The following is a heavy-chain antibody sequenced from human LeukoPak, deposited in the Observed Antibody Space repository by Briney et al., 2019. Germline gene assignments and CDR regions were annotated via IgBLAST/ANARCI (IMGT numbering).Heavy chain of an antibody. Sequence: SETLSLTCSVSGASVSSYHWSWIRQPPGKRLEWIGDISDSGGSTSYNPSFSSRVTISIDTSKNQLSLNLGSVTAADTAVYYCARGRPLRTTKLSLYREFDYWGQGTLVTVSS. J-gene: IGHJ4*02. D-gene: IGHD3-16*01. CDR1: GASVSSYH. CDR3: ARGRPLRTTKLSLYREFDY. V-gene: IGHV4-59*02. CDR2: ISDSGGST.